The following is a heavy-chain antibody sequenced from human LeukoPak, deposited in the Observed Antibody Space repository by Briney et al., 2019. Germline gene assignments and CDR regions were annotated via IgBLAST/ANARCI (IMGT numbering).Heavy chain of an antibody. D-gene: IGHD3-10*01. V-gene: IGHV3-30*03. CDR3: ARGYYGSGRPIDY. CDR1: GFTFSSYS. CDR2: ISYDGSDK. J-gene: IGHJ4*02. Sequence: GGSLRLSCAASGFTFSSYSMHWVRQAPGKGLEWVAAISYDGSDKYYADSVKGRFTISRDNSKNTLYLQMNSLRAEDTAVYYCARGYYGSGRPIDYWGQGTLVTVSS.